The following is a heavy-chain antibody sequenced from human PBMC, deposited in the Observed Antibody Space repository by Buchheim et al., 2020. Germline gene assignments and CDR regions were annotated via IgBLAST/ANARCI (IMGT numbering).Heavy chain of an antibody. CDR3: ARAGYDSLGGPPHLDY. Sequence: EVQLVESGGGLVQPGGSLRLSCAASGFTVSSNYMSWVRQAPGKGLEWVSVIYSGGSTYYADSVKGRFTISRDNSKNTMYPQMNSLRAEDTAVYYCARAGYDSLGGPPHLDYWGQGTL. D-gene: IGHD3-9*01. J-gene: IGHJ4*02. CDR2: IYSGGST. CDR1: GFTVSSNY. V-gene: IGHV3-66*01.